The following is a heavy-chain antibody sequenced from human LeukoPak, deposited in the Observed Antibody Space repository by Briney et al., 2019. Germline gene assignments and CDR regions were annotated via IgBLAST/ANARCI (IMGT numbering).Heavy chain of an antibody. CDR2: IYHSGST. J-gene: IGHJ6*04. CDR3: ARVVSVVVPAAWGDYGMDV. V-gene: IGHV4-30-2*01. D-gene: IGHD2-2*01. CDR1: GGSISSGGYS. Sequence: SQTQSLTCAVSGGSISSGGYSWSWIRQPPGKGLEWIGYIYHSGSTYYNPSLKSRVTISVDRSKNQFSLKLSSVTAADTAVYYCARVVSVVVPAAWGDYGMDVWGKGTTVTASS.